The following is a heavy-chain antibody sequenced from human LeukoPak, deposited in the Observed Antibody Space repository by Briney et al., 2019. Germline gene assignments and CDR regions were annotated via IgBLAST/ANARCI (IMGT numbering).Heavy chain of an antibody. D-gene: IGHD6-13*01. V-gene: IGHV4-59*08. J-gene: IGHJ4*02. CDR2: IYYSGST. CDR3: ARHTSQQLVLEFDY. Sequence: PSETQSLTCTVSGGSISSYYWSWIRQPPGKGLEWIGYIYYSGSTNYNPSLKSRVTISVDTSKNQFSLKLSSVTAADTAVYYCARHTSQQLVLEFDYWGQGTLVTVSS. CDR1: GGSISSYY.